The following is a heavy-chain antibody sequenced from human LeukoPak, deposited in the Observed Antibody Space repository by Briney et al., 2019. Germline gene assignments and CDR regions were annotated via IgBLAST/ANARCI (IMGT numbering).Heavy chain of an antibody. V-gene: IGHV4-4*07. D-gene: IGHD5-24*01. Sequence: SETLSLTCTVSGGSISSYYWSWIRQPAGKGLEWIGRIYTSGSTNYNPSLKSRVTMSVDTSKNQFSLKLSSVTAADTAVYYCARDPFSREGYNFLGGMDVWGQGTTVTVSS. CDR1: GGSISSYY. CDR3: ARDPFSREGYNFLGGMDV. J-gene: IGHJ6*02. CDR2: IYTSGST.